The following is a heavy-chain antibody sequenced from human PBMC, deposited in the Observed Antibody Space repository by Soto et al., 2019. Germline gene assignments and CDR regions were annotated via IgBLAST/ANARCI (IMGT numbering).Heavy chain of an antibody. CDR2: IYYSGST. CDR1: GGSISSYY. Sequence: SETLSLTCTVSGGSISSYYWSWIRQPPGKGLEWIGYIYYSGSTNYNPSLKSRVTISVDTSKNQFSLKLSSVTAADTAVYYCARVITFGGVIVKGINWFDPWGQGTLVTVSS. V-gene: IGHV4-59*01. CDR3: ARVITFGGVIVKGINWFDP. J-gene: IGHJ5*02. D-gene: IGHD3-16*02.